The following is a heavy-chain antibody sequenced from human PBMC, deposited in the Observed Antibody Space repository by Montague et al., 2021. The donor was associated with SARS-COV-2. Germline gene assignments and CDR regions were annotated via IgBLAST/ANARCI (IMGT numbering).Heavy chain of an antibody. CDR1: GDSVSSNSAA. Sequence: CAISGDSVSSNSAAWNWIRQPPSRGLEWLGRTYYRSKWYNDYAVSMKSRITINPDTSKNQFSLQLNSVTPEDTAVYYCARGGSWLYYFDYWGQGTLVTVSS. V-gene: IGHV6-1*01. J-gene: IGHJ4*02. CDR2: TYYRSKWYN. D-gene: IGHD6-13*01. CDR3: ARGGSWLYYFDY.